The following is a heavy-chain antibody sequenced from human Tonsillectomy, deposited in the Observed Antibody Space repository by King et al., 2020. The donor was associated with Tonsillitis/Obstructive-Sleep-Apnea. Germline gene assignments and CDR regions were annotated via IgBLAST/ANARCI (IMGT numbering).Heavy chain of an antibody. D-gene: IGHD2-21*01. V-gene: IGHV1-46*01. CDR3: ARDDVVGRYIDS. J-gene: IGHJ4*02. Sequence: QLVQSGAEVKTPGASVKVSCKASGYTFTRYYIHWLRQARGQGLKWLGIINTSDGITTYAQKCQGSVTMTTDTAANTVYLELSSLRSEDTAVYYCARDDVVGRYIDSWGQGTLVTVSS. CDR2: INTSDGIT. CDR1: GYTFTRYY.